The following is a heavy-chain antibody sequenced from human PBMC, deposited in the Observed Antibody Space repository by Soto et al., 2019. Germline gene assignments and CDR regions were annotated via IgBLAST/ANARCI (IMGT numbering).Heavy chain of an antibody. CDR1: GGSISSSSYY. D-gene: IGHD3-10*01. Sequence: SETLSLTCAVSGGSISSSSYYWGWIRQPPGEGLEWIGTIYYSGSTYYNPSLKSRVTISVDTSKNQFSLKLTSVTAADTAVYYCARHCWFGELSNTWFDPWGQETLVTVSS. V-gene: IGHV4-39*01. CDR3: ARHCWFGELSNTWFDP. CDR2: IYYSGST. J-gene: IGHJ5*02.